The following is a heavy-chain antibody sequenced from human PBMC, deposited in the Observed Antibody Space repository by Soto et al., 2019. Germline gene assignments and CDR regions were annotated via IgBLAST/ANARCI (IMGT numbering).Heavy chain of an antibody. Sequence: SETLSLTCTVSGGSISSYYWSWIRQPPGKGLEWIGYIYYSGSTNYNPSLKSRVTISVDTSKNQFSLKLSSVTAADTAVYYCAKDRGSSGATVRFDPWGQGTLVTVSS. J-gene: IGHJ5*02. CDR1: GGSISSYY. D-gene: IGHD3-22*01. CDR3: AKDRGSSGATVRFDP. CDR2: IYYSGST. V-gene: IGHV4-59*01.